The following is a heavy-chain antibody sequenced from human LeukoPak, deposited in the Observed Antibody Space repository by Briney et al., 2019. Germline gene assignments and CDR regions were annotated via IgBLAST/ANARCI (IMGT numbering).Heavy chain of an antibody. D-gene: IGHD3-10*01. CDR1: GGSIRSYF. Sequence: PSETLSLTCTVSGGSIRSYFWSWIRLPPGKGLEWIGYIYYSGSTNYNPSLKSRVTISVDTSKNQFSLKLSSVTAADTAVYYCARVDRFGDLNYYYYGMDVWGQGTTVTVSS. J-gene: IGHJ6*02. V-gene: IGHV4-59*01. CDR2: IYYSGST. CDR3: ARVDRFGDLNYYYYGMDV.